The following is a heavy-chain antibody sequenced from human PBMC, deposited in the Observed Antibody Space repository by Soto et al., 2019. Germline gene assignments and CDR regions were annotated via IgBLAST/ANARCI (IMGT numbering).Heavy chain of an antibody. J-gene: IGHJ6*02. V-gene: IGHV3-21*01. Sequence: PGGSLRLSCAASGFTFSSYSMNWVRQAPGKGLEWVSSISSSISYIYYADSVKGRFTISRDNAKNSLYLQMNSLRAEDTAVYYCARDHSGSRRERMDVWGQGTTVTVSS. CDR1: GFTFSSYS. CDR3: ARDHSGSRRERMDV. D-gene: IGHD1-26*01. CDR2: ISSSISYI.